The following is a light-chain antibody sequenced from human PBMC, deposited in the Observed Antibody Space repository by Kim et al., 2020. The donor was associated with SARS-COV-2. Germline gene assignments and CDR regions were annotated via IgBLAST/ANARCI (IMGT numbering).Light chain of an antibody. CDR2: AAS. Sequence: DIQLTQSPSFLSASVGDRVTITCRASQGISSYLAWYQQTPGNAPKLLIYAASTLQSGVPSRFSGSGSGTEFTLTISSLQPEDFATYYCQQLNSYPLTFGGGTKVEIK. CDR1: QGISSY. V-gene: IGKV1-9*01. J-gene: IGKJ4*01. CDR3: QQLNSYPLT.